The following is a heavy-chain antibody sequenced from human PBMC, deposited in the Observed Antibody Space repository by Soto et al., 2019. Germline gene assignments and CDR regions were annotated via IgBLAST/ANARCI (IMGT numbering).Heavy chain of an antibody. Sequence: EVQLLESGGGLVQPGGSLRLSCAASGFTFSTYAMTWVRQAPGKGLEWVSTISGSGGSTYYADSVKGRFTISRDNSKNPLYLQMNSLRADDTAVYHCAKDLMGGVTMVRGGSYYDYYGMDVWGQGTTVTVAS. D-gene: IGHD3-10*01. CDR3: AKDLMGGVTMVRGGSYYDYYGMDV. CDR2: ISGSGGST. V-gene: IGHV3-23*01. CDR1: GFTFSTYA. J-gene: IGHJ6*02.